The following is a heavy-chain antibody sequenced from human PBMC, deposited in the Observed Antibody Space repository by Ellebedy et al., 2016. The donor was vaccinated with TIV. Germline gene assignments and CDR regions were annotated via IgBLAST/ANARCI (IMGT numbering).Heavy chain of an antibody. CDR3: ANTWYGRSVDDFDF. V-gene: IGHV3-23*01. CDR2: ISYSGVGT. D-gene: IGHD1-14*01. J-gene: IGHJ3*01. Sequence: GGSLRLSXAVSGFTFSGYGMSWVRQAPGKGLEWVSAISYSGVGTHYADSVKGRFTISRDNSKNTLYLQMNSLRAEDTAVYYCANTWYGRSVDDFDFWGQGTMVTVSS. CDR1: GFTFSGYG.